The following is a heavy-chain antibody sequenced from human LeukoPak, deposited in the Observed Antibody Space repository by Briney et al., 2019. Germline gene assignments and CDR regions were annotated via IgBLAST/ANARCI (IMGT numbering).Heavy chain of an antibody. Sequence: PSETLSLTCTVSGGSISSSSYYWGWIRQPPGKGLEWIGSIYYTGSTYYNPSLKSRVTISVDTSKNQFSLKLSSVTAADTAVYYCARSSPGWFGELWGRPNWFDPWGQGALVTVSS. CDR2: IYYTGST. D-gene: IGHD3-10*01. J-gene: IGHJ5*02. V-gene: IGHV4-39*01. CDR1: GGSISSSSYY. CDR3: ARSSPGWFGELWGRPNWFDP.